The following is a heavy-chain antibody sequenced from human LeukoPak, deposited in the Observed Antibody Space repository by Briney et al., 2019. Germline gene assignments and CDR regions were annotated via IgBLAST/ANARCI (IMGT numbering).Heavy chain of an antibody. D-gene: IGHD3-22*01. CDR3: ARGGDSSGYYYPVFDY. Sequence: SETLSLTCTVSGGSFSSYFWSWIRQPPGKGLEWIGYIYYSGSTNYNPSLKSRVTISVDTSKNQFSLKLGSVTAADTAVYYCARGGDSSGYYYPVFDYWGQGTLVTVSS. V-gene: IGHV4-59*01. J-gene: IGHJ4*02. CDR2: IYYSGST. CDR1: GGSFSSYF.